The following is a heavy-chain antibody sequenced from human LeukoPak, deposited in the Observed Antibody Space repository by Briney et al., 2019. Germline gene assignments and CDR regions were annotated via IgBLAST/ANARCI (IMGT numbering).Heavy chain of an antibody. CDR2: INPHSGGT. CDR3: ARDWPARGYSYDYYFDY. D-gene: IGHD5-18*01. V-gene: IGHV1-2*02. J-gene: IGHJ4*02. CDR1: GYTFTGYY. Sequence: ASVKISCKTSGYTFTGYYIHSVRQAPGQRLEWMGWINPHSGGTNYAQKSQGRVTMTRDTSISTAYMELSRLRSDDTAVYYCARDWPARGYSYDYYFDYWGQGTLVTVSS.